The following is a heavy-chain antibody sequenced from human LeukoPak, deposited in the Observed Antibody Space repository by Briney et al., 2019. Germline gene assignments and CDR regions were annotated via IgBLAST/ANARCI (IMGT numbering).Heavy chain of an antibody. Sequence: SVKVSCKASGGTFSSYAISWVRQAPGQGLEWMGRIIPIFGTANYAQEFQGRVTITADKSTSTAYMELSSLRSEDTAVHYCARPSDSSGYYWPTGSFDIWGQGTMVTVSS. J-gene: IGHJ3*02. V-gene: IGHV1-69*06. D-gene: IGHD3-22*01. CDR2: IIPIFGTA. CDR3: ARPSDSSGYYWPTGSFDI. CDR1: GGTFSSYA.